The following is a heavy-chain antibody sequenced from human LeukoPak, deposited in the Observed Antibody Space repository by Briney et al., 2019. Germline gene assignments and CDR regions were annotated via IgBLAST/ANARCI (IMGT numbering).Heavy chain of an antibody. CDR2: IYSSVST. D-gene: IGHD3-10*01. Sequence: ETLSLTCTVSGGSVSSGSYYWSWIRQPPGKGLEWIGYIYSSVSTKYNTSLKSRVTISVDTSKNQVSLSLSSVTATDTAVYYCARDEWFGYWGQGTLVTVSS. CDR1: GGSVSSGSYY. J-gene: IGHJ4*02. V-gene: IGHV4-61*01. CDR3: ARDEWFGY.